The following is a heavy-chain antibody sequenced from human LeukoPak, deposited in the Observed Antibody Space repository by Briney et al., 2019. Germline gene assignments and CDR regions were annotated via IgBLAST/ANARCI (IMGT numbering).Heavy chain of an antibody. D-gene: IGHD2-2*01. Sequence: GASVKVSCKASGYTFTSYAMHWVRQAPGQRLEWMGWSNAGNGNTKYSQEFQGRVTITRDTSISTAYMELSRLRSDDTAVYYCARDRVVVPAAFDYWGQGTLVTVSS. CDR2: SNAGNGNT. CDR1: GYTFTSYA. J-gene: IGHJ4*02. CDR3: ARDRVVVPAAFDY. V-gene: IGHV1-3*02.